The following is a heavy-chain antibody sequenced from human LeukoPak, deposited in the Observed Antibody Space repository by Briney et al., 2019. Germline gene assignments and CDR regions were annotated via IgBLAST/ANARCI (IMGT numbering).Heavy chain of an antibody. CDR1: GGSISSGDYY. D-gene: IGHD4-17*01. J-gene: IGHJ4*02. V-gene: IGHV4-30-4*01. Sequence: SETLSLTCTVSGGSISSGDYYWSWIRQPPGKGLEWIGYIYYSGSTYYNPSLESRVTISVDTSKNQFSLKLSSVTAADTAVYYCAINDYGDYSFDYWGQGTLVTVSS. CDR3: AINDYGDYSFDY. CDR2: IYYSGST.